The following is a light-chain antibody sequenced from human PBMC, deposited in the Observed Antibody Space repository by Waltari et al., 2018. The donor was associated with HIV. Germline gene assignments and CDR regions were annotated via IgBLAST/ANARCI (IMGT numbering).Light chain of an antibody. J-gene: IGLJ3*02. CDR1: SPNIGINT. CDR3: AVWDATLGGWV. Sequence: QSVLTQPPSASGTPGQRVTISCSGSSPNIGINTVNWYRQVPGTAPHPLIYSTNLRSPGVPDRFSGSKSDTSASLAISGLQSEDEADYYCAVWDATLGGWVFGGGTKVTVL. V-gene: IGLV1-44*01. CDR2: STN.